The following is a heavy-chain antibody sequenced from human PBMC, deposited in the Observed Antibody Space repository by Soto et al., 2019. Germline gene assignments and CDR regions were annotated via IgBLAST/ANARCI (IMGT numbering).Heavy chain of an antibody. CDR1: GGSISSGGYY. Sequence: SETLSLTCTVSGGSISSGGYYWSWIRQHPGKGLEWIGYIYYSGSTYYNPSLKSRVTISVDTSKNQFSLKLSSVTAADTAVYYCARGGSGSYHPDYDYWGQGTLVTVSS. CDR2: IYYSGST. V-gene: IGHV4-31*03. D-gene: IGHD3-10*01. CDR3: ARGGSGSYHPDYDY. J-gene: IGHJ4*02.